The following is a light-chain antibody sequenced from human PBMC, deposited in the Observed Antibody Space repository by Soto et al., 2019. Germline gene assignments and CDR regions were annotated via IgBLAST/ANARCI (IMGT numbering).Light chain of an antibody. V-gene: IGKV2-28*01. CDR2: LGS. CDR1: QSLYSNGNNY. Sequence: DIVMTQSPLSLPVTPGEPASISCRSSQSLYSNGNNYLDWFLQKPGQSPQVMIYLGSHRASGVPDSFSGSGSGTDFTLKISTVEAEDVGIYSCMEALQTPLTFGGGTKVEI. J-gene: IGKJ4*01. CDR3: MEALQTPLT.